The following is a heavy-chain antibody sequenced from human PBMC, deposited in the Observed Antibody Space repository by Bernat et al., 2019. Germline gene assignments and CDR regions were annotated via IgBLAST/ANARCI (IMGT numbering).Heavy chain of an antibody. J-gene: IGHJ6*02. D-gene: IGHD3-3*01. CDR1: GFTFSGSA. CDR3: TTYDLDYYYYGMDV. CDR2: IRSKANSYAT. Sequence: EVQLVESGGGLVQPGGSLKLSCAASGFTFSGSAMHWVRQASGKGLEWVGRIRSKANSYATAYAASVKGRFTISRDDSKNTAYLQMNSLKTEDTAVYYCTTYDLDYYYYGMDVWGQGTTVTVSS. V-gene: IGHV3-73*01.